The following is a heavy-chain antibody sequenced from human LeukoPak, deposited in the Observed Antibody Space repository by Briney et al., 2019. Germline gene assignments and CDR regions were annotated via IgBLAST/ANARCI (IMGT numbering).Heavy chain of an antibody. D-gene: IGHD2-2*01. Sequence: GSLRLSCAASGFAISSYVMSWVRQAPGKGLEWIGYIYYSGSTNYNPSLKSRVTISVDTSKNQFSLKLSSVTAADTAVYYCARVLVALGVVPAAFDYWGQGTLVTVSS. J-gene: IGHJ4*02. CDR1: GFAISSYV. CDR2: IYYSGST. V-gene: IGHV4-59*01. CDR3: ARVLVALGVVPAAFDY.